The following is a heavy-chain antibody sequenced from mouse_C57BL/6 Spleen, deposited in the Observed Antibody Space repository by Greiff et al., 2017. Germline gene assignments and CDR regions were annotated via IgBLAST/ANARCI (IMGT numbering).Heavy chain of an antibody. Sequence: EVKLMESEGGLVQPGSSMKLSCTASGFTFSDYYMAWVRQVPEKGLEWVANINYDGSSTYYLDSLKSRFIISRDNAKNILYLQLRSLKSEDTATYYCAREGPDVGRSPGYLDVWGTGTTVTVSS. J-gene: IGHJ1*03. CDR1: GFTFSDYY. CDR2: INYDGSST. CDR3: AREGPDVGRSPGYLDV. D-gene: IGHD1-1*01. V-gene: IGHV5-16*01.